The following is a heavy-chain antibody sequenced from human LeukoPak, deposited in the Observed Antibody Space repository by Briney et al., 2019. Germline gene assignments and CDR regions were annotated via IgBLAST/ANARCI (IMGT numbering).Heavy chain of an antibody. V-gene: IGHV1-2*04. D-gene: IGHD3-22*01. CDR2: INPNSGGR. Sequence: ASVKVSCKACGYTFTGYYMHWVRQAPGQGREWMGGINPNSGGRNYAQKFEGWVTMTRDTSISTAYMELSRLRSDDTAVYSCARVADSYDSSGSSDRDYYYYGMAVWGPGTTVTVSS. CDR3: ARVADSYDSSGSSDRDYYYYGMAV. J-gene: IGHJ6*02. CDR1: GYTFTGYY.